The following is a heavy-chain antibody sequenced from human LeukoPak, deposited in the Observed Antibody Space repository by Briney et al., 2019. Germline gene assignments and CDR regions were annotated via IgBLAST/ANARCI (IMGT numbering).Heavy chain of an antibody. CDR2: INYSGST. V-gene: IGHV4-34*01. Sequence: SETLFLTCAVYGGSFSGYYWSWIRQPPGKGLEWIGEINYSGSTNYNPSLESRVTISVDTSKNQFSLKLSSVTAADTAVYYCSRGRRDGYTGPWYFDLWGRGTLVTVSS. D-gene: IGHD5-24*01. CDR3: SRGRRDGYTGPWYFDL. J-gene: IGHJ2*01. CDR1: GGSFSGYY.